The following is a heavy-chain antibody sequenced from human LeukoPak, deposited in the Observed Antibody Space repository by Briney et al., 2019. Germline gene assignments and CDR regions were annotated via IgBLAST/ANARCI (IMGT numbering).Heavy chain of an antibody. CDR2: INPSGRST. Sequence: ASVKVSCKASGYTFTSYYMHWVRQAPGQGLEWMGIINPSGRSTSYAQKFQGRVTMTRDTSTSTVYMELSSLRSEDTAVYYCARAYDSSGYYFHWYFDLWGRGTLVTVSS. CDR1: GYTFTSYY. D-gene: IGHD3-22*01. CDR3: ARAYDSSGYYFHWYFDL. J-gene: IGHJ2*01. V-gene: IGHV1-46*01.